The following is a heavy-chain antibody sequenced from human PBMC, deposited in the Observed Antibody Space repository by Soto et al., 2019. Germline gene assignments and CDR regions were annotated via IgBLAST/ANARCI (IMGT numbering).Heavy chain of an antibody. CDR1: GFTFSSYA. V-gene: IGHV3-23*01. CDR3: AKRTAYSSGWFDAFDI. CDR2: ISGSGGST. D-gene: IGHD6-19*01. Sequence: EVQLLESGGGLVQPGGSLRLSCAASGFTFSSYAMSWVRQAPGKGLEWVSAISGSGGSTYYADSVKGRFTISRDNPKNTLYLQMNSLRAEDTAVYYCAKRTAYSSGWFDAFDIWGQGTMVTVSS. J-gene: IGHJ3*02.